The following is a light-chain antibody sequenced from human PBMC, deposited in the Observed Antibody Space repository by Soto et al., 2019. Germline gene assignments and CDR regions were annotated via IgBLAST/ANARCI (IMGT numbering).Light chain of an antibody. CDR2: GAS. CDR3: QQRSSWRWT. V-gene: IGKV3D-20*02. CDR1: QSVSSSY. J-gene: IGKJ1*01. Sequence: EILLTQSPCTLSLSAGERATLSCRASQSVSSSYLAWYQQKPGQAPRLLIYGASSRATGIPERFSGSGSGTDYTLTISSLEPEDFAVYYCQQRSSWRWTFGQGTKVDIK.